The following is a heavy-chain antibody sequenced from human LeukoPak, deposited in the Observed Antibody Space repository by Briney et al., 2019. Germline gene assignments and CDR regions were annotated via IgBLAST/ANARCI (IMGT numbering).Heavy chain of an antibody. CDR1: GGSFSGYY. CDR2: INHSGST. CDR3: ARVPAGYGSGSYYKKVFDY. Sequence: SETLSLTCAVYGGSFSGYYWSWIRQPPGKGLEWIGEINHSGSTNYNQSLKSRVTISVDTSKNQFSLKLSSVTAADTAVYYCARVPAGYGSGSYYKKVFDYWGQGTLVTVSS. V-gene: IGHV4-34*01. D-gene: IGHD3-10*01. J-gene: IGHJ4*02.